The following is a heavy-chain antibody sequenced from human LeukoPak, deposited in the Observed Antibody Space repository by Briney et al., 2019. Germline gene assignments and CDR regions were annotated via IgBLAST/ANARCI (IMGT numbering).Heavy chain of an antibody. Sequence: GGSLRLSCAASGFTFSSYGMSWVRQAPGKGLEWVSAISGSGGSTYYADSVKGRFTISRDNAKNTLYLQMNSLRAEDTAVYYCTRVRFNYGNDAFDIWGQGTMVTVSS. D-gene: IGHD3-10*01. J-gene: IGHJ3*02. CDR3: TRVRFNYGNDAFDI. CDR1: GFTFSSYG. V-gene: IGHV3-23*01. CDR2: ISGSGGST.